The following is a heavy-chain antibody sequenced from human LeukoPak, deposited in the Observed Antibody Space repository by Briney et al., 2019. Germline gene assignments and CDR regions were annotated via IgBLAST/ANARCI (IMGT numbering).Heavy chain of an antibody. Sequence: SETLSLTCTVSGGSISTYYWSWIRKPPGKGLERIGDIYYSGSTNYNPSLKSRVTISVDSSKNQFSLKLSSVTAVDTAVYYCARRSAVAAYFDYWGQGTLVTVSS. J-gene: IGHJ4*02. CDR3: ARRSAVAAYFDY. V-gene: IGHV4-59*12. CDR1: GGSISTYY. D-gene: IGHD6-19*01. CDR2: IYYSGST.